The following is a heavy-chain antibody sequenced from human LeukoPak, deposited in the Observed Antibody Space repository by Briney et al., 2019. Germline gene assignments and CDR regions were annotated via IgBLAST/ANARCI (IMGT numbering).Heavy chain of an antibody. CDR3: ARGSPYMDV. Sequence: PSETLSLTCSVSGDSISSYYWSWIRQPAGKGLEWLGRIYTSGSTNYNPSLESRVTMSIDTSKNQFSLKLSSVTAADTAVYYCARGSPYMDVWGKGTTVTVSS. CDR1: GDSISSYY. CDR2: IYTSGST. J-gene: IGHJ6*03. V-gene: IGHV4-4*07.